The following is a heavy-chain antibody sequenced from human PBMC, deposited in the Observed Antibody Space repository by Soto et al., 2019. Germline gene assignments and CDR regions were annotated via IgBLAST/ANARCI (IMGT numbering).Heavy chain of an antibody. CDR3: APGPGGGGY. Sequence: EVQLVESGGGLIQPGGSLRLSCAVSGFTVSNNYMSWVRQAPGKGLEGVSVIYSGGYTAYGDSVKGRFTISRDNSKNTFYLQKKSRRAADPALYCGAPGPGGGGYWGQGTLVTVSS. J-gene: IGHJ4*02. D-gene: IGHD3-10*01. CDR1: GFTVSNNY. CDR2: IYSGGYT. V-gene: IGHV3-53*01.